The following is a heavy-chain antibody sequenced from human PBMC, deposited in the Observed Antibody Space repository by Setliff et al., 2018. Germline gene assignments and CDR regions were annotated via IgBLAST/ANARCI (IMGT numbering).Heavy chain of an antibody. Sequence: PGESLKISCKTSGFSFTTNWIVWVRQMPGKGLEWVGIIYPGDSDTRYSPSLQGQATISADKSITTAYLQWSSLKASDTAMYYCARNDYGDYGGFDYWGQGTQVTVSS. CDR3: ARNDYGDYGGFDY. CDR2: IYPGDSDT. V-gene: IGHV5-51*01. CDR1: GFSFTTNW. D-gene: IGHD4-17*01. J-gene: IGHJ4*02.